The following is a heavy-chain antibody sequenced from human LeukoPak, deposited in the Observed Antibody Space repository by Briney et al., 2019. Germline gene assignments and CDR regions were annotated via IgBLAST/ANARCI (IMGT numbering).Heavy chain of an antibody. CDR1: GYTFGSDG. J-gene: IGHJ5*02. CDR3: ARAGIWLNWFDP. V-gene: IGHV1-18*01. CDR2: ISAYNGNT. Sequence: DSVKVSCKAAGYTFGSDGISWVRQAPGQGLEWMGWISAYNGNTNYAQKLQGRVTMTTDTSTSTAYMELRSLRSDDTAVYYCARAGIWLNWFDPWGQGTLVTVPS. D-gene: IGHD3-9*01.